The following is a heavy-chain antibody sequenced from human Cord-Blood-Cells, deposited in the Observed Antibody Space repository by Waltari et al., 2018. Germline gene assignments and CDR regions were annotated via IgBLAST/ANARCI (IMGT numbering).Heavy chain of an antibody. V-gene: IGHV1-69*04. CDR2: ISPILGIA. CDR1: GGTFRSYA. CDR3: ARGGVIAAAGTRTFNWFDP. J-gene: IGHJ5*02. D-gene: IGHD6-13*01. Sequence: QVQLVQSGAEVKKPGSSVKVSCKASGGTFRSYAIRWLRPAPGHGLEWMGGISPILGIANYAQKFQGRVTITADESTSTAYMELSSLRSEDTAVYYCARGGVIAAAGTRTFNWFDPWGQGTLVTVSS.